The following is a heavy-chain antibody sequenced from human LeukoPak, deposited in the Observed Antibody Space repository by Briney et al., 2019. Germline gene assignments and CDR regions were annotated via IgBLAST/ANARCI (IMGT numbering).Heavy chain of an antibody. CDR3: AKERGDYDNIDY. D-gene: IGHD4-17*01. Sequence: GGALRLSCAASGLTFSSYGMHWVRQAPGKGLEWVAVISYDGSNKYYADSVKGRFTISRDNSKNTLYLQMNSLRAEDTAVYYCAKERGDYDNIDYWGQGTLVTVSS. CDR1: GLTFSSYG. J-gene: IGHJ4*02. V-gene: IGHV3-30*18. CDR2: ISYDGSNK.